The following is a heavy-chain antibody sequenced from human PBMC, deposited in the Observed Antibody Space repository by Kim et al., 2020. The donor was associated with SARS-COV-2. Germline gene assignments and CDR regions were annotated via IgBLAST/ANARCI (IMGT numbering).Heavy chain of an antibody. CDR3: TRQFVGSGTLDV. Sequence: GYSESVKGRFTTSRDDSMNTVYLQMNRLKLADTAVYYCTRQFVGSGTLDVWGQGTTVTVSS. J-gene: IGHJ6*02. D-gene: IGHD3-10*01. V-gene: IGHV3-73*01.